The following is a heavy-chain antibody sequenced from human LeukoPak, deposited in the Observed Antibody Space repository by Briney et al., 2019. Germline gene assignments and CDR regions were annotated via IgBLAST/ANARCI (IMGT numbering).Heavy chain of an antibody. CDR2: ISGSGGST. D-gene: IGHD1-26*01. J-gene: IGHJ4*02. V-gene: IGHV3-23*01. CDR1: GFTFSSYG. Sequence: GGSLRLSCAASGFTFSSYGMSWVRQAPGKGLEWVSAISGSGGSTYYADSVKGRFTISRDDSKNTLYLQMNSLRAEDTAVYYCARRRDSGSLQHFDYWGQGTLVTVSS. CDR3: ARRRDSGSLQHFDY.